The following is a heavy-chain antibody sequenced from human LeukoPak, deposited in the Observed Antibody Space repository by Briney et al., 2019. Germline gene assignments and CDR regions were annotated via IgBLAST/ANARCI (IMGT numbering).Heavy chain of an antibody. Sequence: SSETLSLTCTVSGGSISSGSYYWSWIRQPAGKGLEWIGRIYTSGSTNYNPSLKSRVTISVDTSKNQFSLKLSSVTAADTAVYYCARERYYYDSSGYSTGYYFDYWGQGTLVTVSS. CDR2: IYTSGST. CDR1: GGSISSGSYY. J-gene: IGHJ4*02. V-gene: IGHV4-61*02. D-gene: IGHD3-22*01. CDR3: ARERYYYDSSGYSTGYYFDY.